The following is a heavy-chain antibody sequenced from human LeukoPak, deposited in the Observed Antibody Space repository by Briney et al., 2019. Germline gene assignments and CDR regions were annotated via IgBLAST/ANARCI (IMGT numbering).Heavy chain of an antibody. CDR2: ISGRSDYI. J-gene: IGHJ5*02. V-gene: IGHV3-21*01. D-gene: IGHD1-1*01. CDR3: ARGISTQLELNWFDP. Sequence: PGGSLRLSCAASGFTFSSYGMHWVRQAPGKGPEWVSGISGRSDYIHYADSMKGRFTISRDNARNSLFLEMNNLRAEDTAIYYCARGISTQLELNWFDPWGQGTLVTVSS. CDR1: GFTFSSYG.